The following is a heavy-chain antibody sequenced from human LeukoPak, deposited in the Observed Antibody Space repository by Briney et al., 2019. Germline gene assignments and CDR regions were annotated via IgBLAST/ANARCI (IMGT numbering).Heavy chain of an antibody. J-gene: IGHJ4*02. CDR1: GFNFDAYA. Sequence: PGGSLRLSCAASGFNFDAYAMHWVRQAPGKGLQWISLISADGGSTYYADSVKGRFTISRDNSRNSLYLQMNSLTTEDTAFYYCAKDKAGTIVWYGRLAIGLFDYWGQGTLLTVSS. CDR3: AKDKAGTIVWYGRLAIGLFDY. V-gene: IGHV3-43*02. D-gene: IGHD6-13*01. CDR2: ISADGGST.